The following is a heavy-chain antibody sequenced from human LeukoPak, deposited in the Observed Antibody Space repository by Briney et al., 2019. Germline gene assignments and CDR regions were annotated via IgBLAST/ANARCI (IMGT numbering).Heavy chain of an antibody. V-gene: IGHV1-69*13. CDR3: AAQRGNVHSSSWSSRDY. CDR1: GGTFSSYA. CDR2: IIPIFGTA. D-gene: IGHD6-13*01. J-gene: IGHJ4*02. Sequence: SVKVSCKASGGTFSSYAISWVRQAPGQGLEWMGGIIPIFGTANYAQKFQGRVTITADESTSTAYMELSSLRSEDTAVYYCAAQRGNVHSSSWSSRDYWGQGTLVTVSS.